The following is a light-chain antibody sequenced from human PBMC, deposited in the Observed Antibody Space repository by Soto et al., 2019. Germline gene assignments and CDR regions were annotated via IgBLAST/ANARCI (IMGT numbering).Light chain of an antibody. CDR3: QHRSNWPLT. J-gene: IGKJ3*01. Sequence: EIVLTHSPATLSLAPVEISTLSCRASQSVSSYLAWYQQKPGQAPRLLIYDASNRATGIPARFSGSGSGTDFTLTISSLEPEDFAVYYCQHRSNWPLTFGPGTKVDIK. CDR2: DAS. V-gene: IGKV3-11*01. CDR1: QSVSSY.